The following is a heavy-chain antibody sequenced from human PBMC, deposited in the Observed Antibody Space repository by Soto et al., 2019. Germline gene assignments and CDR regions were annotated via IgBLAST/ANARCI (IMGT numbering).Heavy chain of an antibody. V-gene: IGHV1-69*02. Sequence: QVQLVQSGAEVKKPGSSVKVSCKASGGTFSSYTINWVRQAPGQGLERMGRIIPILGIANYAQKFQGRVTITADKSTSTAYMELSSLRSEDTAVYYCARGDSSSWYEGYFDFWGQGTLVTVSS. CDR3: ARGDSSSWYEGYFDF. D-gene: IGHD6-13*01. CDR2: IIPILGIA. CDR1: GGTFSSYT. J-gene: IGHJ4*02.